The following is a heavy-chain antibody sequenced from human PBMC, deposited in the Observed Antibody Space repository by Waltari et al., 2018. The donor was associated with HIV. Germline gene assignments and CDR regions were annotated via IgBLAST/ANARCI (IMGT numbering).Heavy chain of an antibody. D-gene: IGHD4-17*01. Sequence: QVHLVQSGAELKKTGASVKLSCKPSGYTLTNFGINWVRQAPGQGLEWMGWFNSYNGDTKYAQKFQDRVTMTTDTSTSTAYMELRSLRSDDTAVYYCARFFPTATTTGWYLDLWGPGTLVTMSS. J-gene: IGHJ2*01. CDR2: FNSYNGDT. CDR1: GYTLTNFG. V-gene: IGHV1-18*01. CDR3: ARFFPTATTTGWYLDL.